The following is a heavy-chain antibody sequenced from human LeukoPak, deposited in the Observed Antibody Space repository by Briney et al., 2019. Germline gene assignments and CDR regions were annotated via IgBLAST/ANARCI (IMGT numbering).Heavy chain of an antibody. CDR2: IYYSGST. Sequence: PSETLSLTCTVSGGSISSYYWSWIRQPPGKGLEWIGYIYYSGSTNYNPSLKSRVTISVDTSKNQFSLKLSSVTAADTAVYYCARGPVLRFLEWFPDYWGQGTLVTVSS. V-gene: IGHV4-59*01. J-gene: IGHJ4*02. CDR1: GGSISSYY. D-gene: IGHD3-3*01. CDR3: ARGPVLRFLEWFPDY.